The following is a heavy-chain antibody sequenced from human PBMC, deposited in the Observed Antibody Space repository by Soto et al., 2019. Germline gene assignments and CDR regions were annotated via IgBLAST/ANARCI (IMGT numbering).Heavy chain of an antibody. CDR3: AHRTTVGHPDWYFDL. D-gene: IGHD4-17*01. CDR2: IYWDDDN. Sequence: QITLKESGPTLVKPTQTLTLTCTFSGFSLSTSGVGVGWIRQPPGKALEWLALIYWDDDNRSSPSLKSSLPSTKDTSKKQVVLTRTNMDPVDTATYYCAHRTTVGHPDWYFDLLGRGTLVTGSS. CDR1: GFSLSTSGVG. V-gene: IGHV2-5*02. J-gene: IGHJ2*01.